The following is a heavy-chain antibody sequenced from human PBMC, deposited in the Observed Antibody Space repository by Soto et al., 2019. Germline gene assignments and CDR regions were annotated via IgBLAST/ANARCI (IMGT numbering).Heavy chain of an antibody. D-gene: IGHD2-8*01. V-gene: IGHV1-2*04. CDR3: ARGDSTDCSNGVCSFFYNHDMDV. CDR2: INPKSGGT. Sequence: ASVKVSCKASGYSFTDYHIHWVRQAPGQGLEWLGRINPKSGGTSTAQKFQGWVTMTTDASISTASMELTRLTSDDTAIYYCARGDSTDCSNGVCSFFYNHDMDVCG. CDR1: GYSFTDYH. J-gene: IGHJ6*02.